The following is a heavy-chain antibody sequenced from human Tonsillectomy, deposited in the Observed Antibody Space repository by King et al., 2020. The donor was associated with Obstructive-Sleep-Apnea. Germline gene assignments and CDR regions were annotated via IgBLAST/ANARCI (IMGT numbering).Heavy chain of an antibody. CDR2: IYYIGST. D-gene: IGHD3-22*01. CDR1: GGSISSYY. V-gene: IGHV4-59*08. CDR3: ARHERDDSSGYYYLYYFDY. J-gene: IGHJ4*02. Sequence: VQLQESGPGLVKPSETLSLTCTVSGGSISSYYWSWIRQPPGKGLEWIGYIYYIGSTNYNPSLKSRVTISVDTSKNQFSLKLSSVTAADTAGYYCARHERDDSSGYYYLYYFDYWGQGTLVTVSS.